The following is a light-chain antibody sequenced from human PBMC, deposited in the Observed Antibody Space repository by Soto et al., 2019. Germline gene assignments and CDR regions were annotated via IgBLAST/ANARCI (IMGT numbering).Light chain of an antibody. CDR2: DVT. J-gene: IGLJ1*01. Sequence: QSVLTQPRSVSGSPGQSGTISCTGTSNDVGGYNFVSWYQQHPGKPPKLMNYDVTKRPSGVPDRFSGSKSGNTSSLTISGLQAEEEADYYCCSYAGSYSYVFGTGTNVTVL. V-gene: IGLV2-11*01. CDR1: SNDVGGYNF. CDR3: CSYAGSYSYV.